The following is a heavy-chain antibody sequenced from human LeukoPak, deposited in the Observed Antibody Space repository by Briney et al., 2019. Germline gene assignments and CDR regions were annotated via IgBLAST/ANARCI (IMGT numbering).Heavy chain of an antibody. V-gene: IGHV4-34*01. CDR3: ARSRKERYYDNRRHKLSSVHWYFDL. Sequence: PSETLSLTCAVYGGSFSDYYWNWIRQPPGKGLEWIGEINHSGSTKYRPSLKSRVTISVDTSKKEFSLKLSSVTAADTAVYYCARSRKERYYDNRRHKLSSVHWYFDLWGRDTLVTVSS. CDR1: GGSFSDYY. J-gene: IGHJ2*01. CDR2: INHSGST. D-gene: IGHD3-22*01.